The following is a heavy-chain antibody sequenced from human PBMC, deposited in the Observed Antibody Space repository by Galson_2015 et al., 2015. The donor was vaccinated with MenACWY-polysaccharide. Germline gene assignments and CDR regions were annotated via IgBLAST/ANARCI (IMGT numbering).Heavy chain of an antibody. D-gene: IGHD1-26*01. Sequence: ETLSLTCTVPGDSVTSATYYWSWLRQSPGKGLEWIGYMSYSGSANHNPSLKSRVTISLDTSKNQFSLRLTSVTAADTAMYYCAREPTYSGSFGWFDPWGQGTLVTVSS. J-gene: IGHJ5*02. CDR2: MSYSGSA. CDR1: GDSVTSATYY. CDR3: AREPTYSGSFGWFDP. V-gene: IGHV4-61*01.